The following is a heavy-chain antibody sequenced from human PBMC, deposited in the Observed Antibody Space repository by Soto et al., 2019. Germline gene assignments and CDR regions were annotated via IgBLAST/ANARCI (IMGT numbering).Heavy chain of an antibody. CDR2: IYSGGST. D-gene: IGHD6-6*01. CDR1: GFTVSSNY. J-gene: IGHJ6*02. CDR3: ARDRRSSSSYYYYGMDV. Sequence: LRLSCAASGFTVSSNYMSWVRQAPGKGLEWVSVIYSGGSTYYADSVKGRFTISRDNSKNTLYLQMNSLRAEDTAVYYCARDRRSSSSYYYYGMDVWGQGTTVTVSS. V-gene: IGHV3-53*01.